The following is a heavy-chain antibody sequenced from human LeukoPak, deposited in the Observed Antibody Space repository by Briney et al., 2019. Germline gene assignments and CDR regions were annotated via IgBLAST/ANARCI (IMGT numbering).Heavy chain of an antibody. V-gene: IGHV3-21*01. CDR1: GFTFSSYE. J-gene: IGHJ4*02. CDR2: ISSTGSYI. Sequence: GGSLRLSCAASGFTFSSYEMNWVRQAPGKGLEWVSSISSTGSYIFYADSVKGRFTISRDNAKNSLYLQMNSLRAEDTAVYYCAREMDDILTGYGLDYWGQGTLVTASS. D-gene: IGHD3-9*01. CDR3: AREMDDILTGYGLDY.